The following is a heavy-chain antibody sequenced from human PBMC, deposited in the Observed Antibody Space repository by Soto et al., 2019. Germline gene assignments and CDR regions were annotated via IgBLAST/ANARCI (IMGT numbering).Heavy chain of an antibody. D-gene: IGHD1-26*01. CDR1: GLPFSTYW. Sequence: GGSLRLSCAASGLPFSTYWLSWVSQAPGKGLEWVANIKQDESEKNYVDSVKGRFTISRDNAKNSLYLQMNSLRAEDTAVYYCTNDKFSGNYYVRGVTYYFEYWGQGTLVTVSS. V-gene: IGHV3-7*03. CDR3: TNDKFSGNYYVRGVTYYFEY. CDR2: IKQDESEK. J-gene: IGHJ4*02.